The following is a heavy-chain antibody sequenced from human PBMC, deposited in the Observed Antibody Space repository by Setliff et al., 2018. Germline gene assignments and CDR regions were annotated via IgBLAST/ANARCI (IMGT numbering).Heavy chain of an antibody. CDR1: GFTFSSYW. V-gene: IGHV3-74*01. J-gene: IGHJ6*03. D-gene: IGHD2-2*03. CDR3: ARGGFGYCSSTSCQRGYYSMDV. CDR2: INSDGSST. Sequence: GGSLRLSCAASGFTFSSYWMHWVRQVPGKGLVWVSRINSDGSSTSYADSVKGRFTISRDNAKNSLYLQMNSLRAEDTAVYYCARGGFGYCSSTSCQRGYYSMDVWGKGTTVTVSS.